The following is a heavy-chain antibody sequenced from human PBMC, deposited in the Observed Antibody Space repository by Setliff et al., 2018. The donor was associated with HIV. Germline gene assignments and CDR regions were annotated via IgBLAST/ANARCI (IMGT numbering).Heavy chain of an antibody. J-gene: IGHJ4*02. CDR3: ARATDYDSSGYYSLNFDY. V-gene: IGHV1-8*01. CDR1: GYTFTSYD. CDR2: MNPNSGNT. D-gene: IGHD3-22*01. Sequence: ASVKVSCKASGYTFTSYDINWVRQATGQGLEWMGWMNPNSGNTGYAQKFQGRVAMTRNTSISTAYMELSSLRSEDTAVYYCARATDYDSSGYYSLNFDYWGQGTLVTVSS.